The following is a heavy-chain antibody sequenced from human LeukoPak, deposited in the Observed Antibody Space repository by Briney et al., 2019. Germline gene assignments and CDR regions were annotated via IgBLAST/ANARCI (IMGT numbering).Heavy chain of an antibody. CDR1: GFTVSSNY. J-gene: IGHJ4*02. Sequence: PGGSLRLSCAASGFTVSSNYMSWVRQAPGKGLEWVSVIYSGGSTYYADSVKGRFTISRDNSKNTLYLQMNSLRAEDTAVYYCAKAARPGFSSGWTFDYWGQGTLVTVSS. CDR3: AKAARPGFSSGWTFDY. CDR2: IYSGGST. D-gene: IGHD6-19*01. V-gene: IGHV3-53*01.